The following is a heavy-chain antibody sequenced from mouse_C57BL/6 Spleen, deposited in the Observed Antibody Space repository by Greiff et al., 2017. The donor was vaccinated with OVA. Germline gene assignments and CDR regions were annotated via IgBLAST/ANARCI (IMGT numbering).Heavy chain of an antibody. CDR3: ARYTTVNWYFDV. D-gene: IGHD1-1*01. CDR2: IYPRSGNT. J-gene: IGHJ1*03. V-gene: IGHV1-81*01. CDR1: GYTFTSYG. Sequence: VQLQQSGAELARPGASVKLSCKASGYTFTSYGISWVKQRTGQGLEWIGEIYPRSGNTYYNEKFKGKATLTADKSSSTAYMELRSLTSEDSAVYFCARYTTVNWYFDVWGTGTTVTVSS.